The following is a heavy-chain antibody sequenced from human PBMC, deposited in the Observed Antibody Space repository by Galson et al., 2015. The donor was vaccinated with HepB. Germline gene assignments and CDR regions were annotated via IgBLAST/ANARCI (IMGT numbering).Heavy chain of an antibody. CDR2: ISAYNGNT. CDR3: ARAAVAPGDYYYYYMDV. CDR1: GYTFTSYG. D-gene: IGHD6-19*01. V-gene: IGHV1-18*01. Sequence: SVKVSCKASGYTFTSYGISWVRQAPGQGLEWMGWISAYNGNTNYAQKLQGRVTMTTDTSTSTAYMELRSLRSDDTAVYYCARAAVAPGDYYYYYMDVWGKGTTVTVSS. J-gene: IGHJ6*03.